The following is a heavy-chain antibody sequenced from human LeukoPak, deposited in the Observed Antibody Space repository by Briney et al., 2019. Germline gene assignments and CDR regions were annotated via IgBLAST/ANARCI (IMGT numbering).Heavy chain of an antibody. V-gene: IGHV1-69*04. CDR3: ASSSPRRTAAGTFYFDY. D-gene: IGHD6-13*01. CDR2: IIPILGIA. Sequence: SVKVSCKASGGTFSSYAISWVRQAPGQGLEWMGRIIPILGIANYAQKFQGRVTITADKSTSTAYMELSSLRSEDTAVCYCASSSPRRTAAGTFYFDYWGQGTLVTVSS. J-gene: IGHJ4*02. CDR1: GGTFSSYA.